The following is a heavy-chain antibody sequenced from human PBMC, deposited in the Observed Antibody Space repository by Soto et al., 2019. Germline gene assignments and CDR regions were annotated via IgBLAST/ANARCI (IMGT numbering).Heavy chain of an antibody. D-gene: IGHD5-12*01. CDR1: GFTFSSYS. Sequence: GGSLRLSCAASGFTFSSYSMNWVRQAPGKGLEWVSSISSSSSHIYYADSVKGRFTISRDNAKNSLYLQMNSLRAEDTAVYYCASSPSRDGYNYWYFDLWGRGTLVTVSS. CDR2: ISSSSSHI. V-gene: IGHV3-21*01. CDR3: ASSPSRDGYNYWYFDL. J-gene: IGHJ2*01.